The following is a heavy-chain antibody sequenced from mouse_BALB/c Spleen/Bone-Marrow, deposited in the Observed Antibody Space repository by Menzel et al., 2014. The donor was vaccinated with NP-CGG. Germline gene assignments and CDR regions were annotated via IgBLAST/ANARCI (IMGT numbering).Heavy chain of an antibody. CDR3: ARSFTTVVEEDYFDY. J-gene: IGHJ2*01. D-gene: IGHD1-1*01. CDR2: ISYSGST. CDR1: GYSITSDYA. V-gene: IGHV3-2*02. Sequence: DVQLVGSGPGLVKPSQSLSLTCTVTGYSITSDYAWNWIRQFPGNKLEWMGYISYSGSTSYNPSLESRISITRDTSKNQFFLQLNSVTTEDTATYYCARSFTTVVEEDYFDYWGQGTTLTVSS.